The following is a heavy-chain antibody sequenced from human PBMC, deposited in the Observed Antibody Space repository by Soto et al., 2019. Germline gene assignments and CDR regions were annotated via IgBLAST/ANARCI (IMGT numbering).Heavy chain of an antibody. V-gene: IGHV1-8*01. Sequence: ASVKVSCKASGYTFTSNYINWVRHATGQGLEWMGWMNPNSGNAGYAQKFQGRVTMTRDTSINTAYMELSSLRSEDTAVYYCARVGSGYLLYYYYYMDVWGKGTTVTVSS. CDR3: ARVGSGYLLYYYYYMDV. J-gene: IGHJ6*03. D-gene: IGHD5-12*01. CDR1: GYTFTSNY. CDR2: MNPNSGNA.